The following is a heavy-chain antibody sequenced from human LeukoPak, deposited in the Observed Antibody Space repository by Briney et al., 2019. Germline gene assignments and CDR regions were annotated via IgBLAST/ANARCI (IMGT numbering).Heavy chain of an antibody. V-gene: IGHV3-7*01. D-gene: IGHD6-19*01. CDR2: IKQDGSEK. Sequence: PGGSLRLSCAASGFTFSSYWMSWVRQAPGKGLEWVANIKQDGSEKYYVDSVKGRFTISRDNAKNSLYLQMNSLRAEDTAVYYCARDQVSVAGTGIDYWGQGTLVTVPS. CDR3: ARDQVSVAGTGIDY. CDR1: GFTFSSYW. J-gene: IGHJ4*02.